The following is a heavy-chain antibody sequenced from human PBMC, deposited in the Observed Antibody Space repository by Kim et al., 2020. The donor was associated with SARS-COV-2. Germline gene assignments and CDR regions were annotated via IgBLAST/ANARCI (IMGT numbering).Heavy chain of an antibody. V-gene: IGHV3-23*01. Sequence: SGGSTYYADSVKGRFTISRDNSKNTLYRQMNSLRAEDTAVYYCANYDFDYWGQGTLVTVSS. CDR3: ANYDFDY. D-gene: IGHD4-17*01. CDR2: SGGST. J-gene: IGHJ4*02.